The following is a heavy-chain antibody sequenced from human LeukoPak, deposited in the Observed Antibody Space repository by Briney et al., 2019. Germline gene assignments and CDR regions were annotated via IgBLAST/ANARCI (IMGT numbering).Heavy chain of an antibody. Sequence: ASVKVSCKASGYTFTRYDINWVRQATGQGLEWMGWMNPNSGDTGYAQKFQGRVTMPRHTSLSTAYMALSSLRSEDTAVYYCARGADSSRGGFDPWGQGTLVTVSS. CDR2: MNPNSGDT. D-gene: IGHD6-13*01. V-gene: IGHV1-8*01. CDR1: GYTFTRYD. J-gene: IGHJ5*02. CDR3: ARGADSSRGGFDP.